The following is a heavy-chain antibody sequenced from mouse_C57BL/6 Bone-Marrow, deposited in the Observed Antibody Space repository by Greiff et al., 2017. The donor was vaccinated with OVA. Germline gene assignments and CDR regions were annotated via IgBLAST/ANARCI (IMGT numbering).Heavy chain of an antibody. CDR1: GYTFTDYY. CDR2: INPNNGST. CDR3: ARLKLYSNYVIDY. J-gene: IGHJ4*01. D-gene: IGHD2-5*01. Sequence: VQLQQSGPELVKPGASVTISCKASGYTFTDYYMNWVKQSHGKSLEWIGDINPNNGSTSYNQKFKGKATLTVYKSSSTAYMDLRSLTSEDSAVYDCARLKLYSNYVIDYWGQGTSVTVSS. V-gene: IGHV1-26*01.